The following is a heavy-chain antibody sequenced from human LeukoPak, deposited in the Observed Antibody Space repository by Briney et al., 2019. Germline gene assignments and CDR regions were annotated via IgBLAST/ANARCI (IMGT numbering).Heavy chain of an antibody. Sequence: ASVKVSCKASGYTFSSYSVSWVRQAPGQGLEWMGWISAYNGNTKYAQNFRGRVTMTTDTSTSTAYMELRSLRSDDTAVYYCARDLSPDYGDYVSFCDYWGQGTLVTVSS. CDR2: ISAYNGNT. J-gene: IGHJ4*02. CDR3: ARDLSPDYGDYVSFCDY. CDR1: GYTFSSYS. D-gene: IGHD4-17*01. V-gene: IGHV1-18*01.